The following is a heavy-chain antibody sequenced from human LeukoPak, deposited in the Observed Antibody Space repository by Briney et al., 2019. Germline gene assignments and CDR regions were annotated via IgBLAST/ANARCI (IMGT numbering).Heavy chain of an antibody. CDR3: ARALVDFWSGYSGSSSYYFDY. D-gene: IGHD3-3*01. CDR2: INPNSGGT. V-gene: IGHV1-2*02. CDR1: GYTFTSYY. J-gene: IGHJ4*02. Sequence: ASVKVSCKASGYTFTSYYMHWVRQAPGQGLEWMGWINPNSGGTNYAQKFQGRVTMTRGTSISTAYMELSRLRSDDTAVYYCARALVDFWSGYSGSSSYYFDYWGQGTLVTVSS.